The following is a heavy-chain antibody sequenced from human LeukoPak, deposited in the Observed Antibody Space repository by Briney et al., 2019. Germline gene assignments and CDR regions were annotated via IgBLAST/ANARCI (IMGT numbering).Heavy chain of an antibody. Sequence: SETLSLTCTVSGGSISSYYWSWVRQPPGKGLEWIGYISYSGSTNYNPSLKSRVTISVDTSKNQFSLKLSSVTAADTAIYYCARNAGYSDLNYWGQGVLVTVSS. J-gene: IGHJ4*02. D-gene: IGHD3-22*01. CDR2: ISYSGST. V-gene: IGHV4-59*12. CDR1: GGSISSYY. CDR3: ARNAGYSDLNY.